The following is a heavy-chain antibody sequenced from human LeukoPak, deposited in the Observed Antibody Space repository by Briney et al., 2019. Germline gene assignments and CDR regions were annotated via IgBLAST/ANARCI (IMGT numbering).Heavy chain of an antibody. J-gene: IGHJ6*02. CDR3: AKERYGDYGMDV. Sequence: PGRSLRLSCAASGFTFDDYAMHWVRQAPGKGLEWVSGISWISGSIGYADSVKGRFTISRDPAKNSLYLQMNSLRAEDTALYYCAKERYGDYGMDVWGQGTTVTVSS. CDR1: GFTFDDYA. V-gene: IGHV3-9*01. D-gene: IGHD4-17*01. CDR2: ISWISGSI.